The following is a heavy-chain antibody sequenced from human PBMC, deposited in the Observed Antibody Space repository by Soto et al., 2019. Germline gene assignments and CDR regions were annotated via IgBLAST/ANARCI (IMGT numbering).Heavy chain of an antibody. CDR2: IIPIFGTA. Sequence: QVQLVQSGAEVKKPGSSVKVSCKASGGTFSSYAISWVRQAPGQGLEWMGGIIPIFGTANYAQKFQGRVTITADESTSTAYMELSSRRAEDTAVYYCTTHSYGFEAFDIWGQGTMVTVSS. J-gene: IGHJ3*02. CDR3: TTHSYGFEAFDI. V-gene: IGHV1-69*01. D-gene: IGHD5-18*01. CDR1: GGTFSSYA.